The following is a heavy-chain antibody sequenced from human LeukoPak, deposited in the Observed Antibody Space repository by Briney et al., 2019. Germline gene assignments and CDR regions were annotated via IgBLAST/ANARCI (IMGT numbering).Heavy chain of an antibody. CDR2: IWYDGSNK. V-gene: IGHV3-33*01. J-gene: IGHJ4*02. CDR1: GFTFSSYG. Sequence: GGSLRLSCAASGFTFSSYGMHWVRQAPGKGLEWVAVIWYDGSNKYYADSVKGRFTISRDNSKNTLYLQMNSLRAEDTAVYYCARLSFAHSTIGFDYWGQGTLVTVSS. CDR3: ARLSFAHSTIGFDY. D-gene: IGHD3-16*01.